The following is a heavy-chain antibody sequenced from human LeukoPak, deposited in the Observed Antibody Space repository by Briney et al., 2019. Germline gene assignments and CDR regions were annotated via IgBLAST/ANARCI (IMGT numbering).Heavy chain of an antibody. CDR3: ARDQEGFDY. CDR2: IYPRDGST. V-gene: IGHV1-46*01. Sequence: ASVKVSCKASGYTITSNYIHWVRQAPGQGLEWMGMIYPRDGSTSYAQKFQGRVTVTRDTSTSTVHMELSGLRSEDTAVYYCARDQEGFDYWGQGTLVTVSS. CDR1: GYTITSNY. J-gene: IGHJ4*02.